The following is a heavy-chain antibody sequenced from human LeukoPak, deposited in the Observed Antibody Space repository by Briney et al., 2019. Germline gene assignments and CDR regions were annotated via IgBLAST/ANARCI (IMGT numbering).Heavy chain of an antibody. CDR2: ISSNGGDS. D-gene: IGHD2-15*01. CDR1: GFTFSSNS. Sequence: GGSLRLSCSASGFTFSSNSMHWVRQVPGKGLEYVAAISSNGGDSYYADSVKGRFTTSRDNSKNTLYLQMSSLRVEDTALYYCVREGRYCGGGSCFWGQGTLVTVSS. V-gene: IGHV3-64D*06. CDR3: VREGRYCGGGSCF. J-gene: IGHJ4*02.